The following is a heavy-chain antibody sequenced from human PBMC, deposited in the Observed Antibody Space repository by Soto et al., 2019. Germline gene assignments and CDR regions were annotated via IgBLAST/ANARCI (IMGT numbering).Heavy chain of an antibody. Sequence: QMQLQESGPGLVKPSETLSLICSVSGDSITAYYLSWLRQSPGKELEWIGYIYHNGETNYNPSLKSRVTISADTSEPQCSLRLSSVTAADTGVYYCARDKGGEFLKGAGIDVWGQGTTVIVS. CDR2: IYHNGET. V-gene: IGHV4-59*01. D-gene: IGHD3-10*01. J-gene: IGHJ6*02. CDR3: ARDKGGEFLKGAGIDV. CDR1: GDSITAYY.